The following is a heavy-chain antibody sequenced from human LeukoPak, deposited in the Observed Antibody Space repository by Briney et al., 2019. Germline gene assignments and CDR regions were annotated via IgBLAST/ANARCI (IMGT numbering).Heavy chain of an antibody. CDR2: INPSGGSI. J-gene: IGHJ4*02. D-gene: IGHD1-26*01. CDR3: ARVKGGGVYYFDY. CDR1: GYIFTSYY. Sequence: GASVKVSCKASGYIFTSYYMYWVRQAPGQGLEWMGTINPSGGSISYAQKFQGRVTMTRDTSISTAYMELSRLRSDDTAVYYCARVKGGGVYYFDYWGQGTLVTVSS. V-gene: IGHV1-46*01.